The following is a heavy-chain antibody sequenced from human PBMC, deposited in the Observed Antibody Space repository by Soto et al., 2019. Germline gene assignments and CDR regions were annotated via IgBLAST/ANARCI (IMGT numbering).Heavy chain of an antibody. Sequence: PGGSLRLSCAASGFTFSGYAMTWVRQAPGKGLEWVSGISGTDGSTYYADSVKGRFTISRDNSKNTLYLQMNSLRAEDTAVYYCAKDSGPAWFDTWGQGTLVTVS. V-gene: IGHV3-23*01. J-gene: IGHJ5*02. CDR3: AKDSGPAWFDT. CDR2: ISGTDGST. CDR1: GFTFSGYA.